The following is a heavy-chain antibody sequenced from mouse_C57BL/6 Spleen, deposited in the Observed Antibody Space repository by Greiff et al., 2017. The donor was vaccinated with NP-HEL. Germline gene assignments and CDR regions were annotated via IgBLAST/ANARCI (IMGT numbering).Heavy chain of an antibody. CDR2: ISYDGSN. CDR1: GYSITSGYY. CDR3: ARVYYGSSYGDWYFDV. D-gene: IGHD1-1*01. V-gene: IGHV3-6*01. Sequence: EVKLLESGPGLVKPSQSLSLTCSVTGYSITSGYYWNWIRQFPGNKLEWMGYISYDGSNNYNPSLKNRISITRDTSKNQFFLKLNSVTTEDTATYYCARVYYGSSYGDWYFDVWGTGTTVTVSS. J-gene: IGHJ1*03.